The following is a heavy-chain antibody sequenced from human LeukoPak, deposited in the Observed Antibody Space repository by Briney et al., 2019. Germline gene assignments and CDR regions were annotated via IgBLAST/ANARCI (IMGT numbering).Heavy chain of an antibody. CDR3: ARVGVVPAAIPDGFDI. CDR2: ISPSGGST. CDR1: GFPFSRTS. J-gene: IGHJ3*02. V-gene: IGHV3-23*01. D-gene: IGHD2-2*01. Sequence: PGGSLRLSCTASGFPFSRTSMTWVRQAPGKGLEWVSTISPSGGSTFYADSVKGRFTISRDNSKNTLYLQMNSLTAEDTAVYYCARVGVVPAAIPDGFDIWGQGTMVTVSS.